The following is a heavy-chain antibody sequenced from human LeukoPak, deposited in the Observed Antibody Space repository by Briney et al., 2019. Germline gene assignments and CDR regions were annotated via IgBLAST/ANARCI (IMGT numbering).Heavy chain of an antibody. CDR2: ISSSSSTI. V-gene: IGHV3-48*04. CDR3: ATRYYDYVWGSYRPIYYYYGMDV. CDR1: GFTFSSYS. Sequence: GGSLRLSCAASGFTFSSYSMNWVRQAPGKGLEWVSYISSSSSTIYYADSVKGRFTISRDNAKNSLYLQMNSLRAEDTAVYYCATRYYDYVWGSYRPIYYYYGMDVWGQGTTVTVSS. D-gene: IGHD3-16*02. J-gene: IGHJ6*02.